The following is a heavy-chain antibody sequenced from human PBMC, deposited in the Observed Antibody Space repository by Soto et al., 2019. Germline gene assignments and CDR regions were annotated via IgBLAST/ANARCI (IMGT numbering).Heavy chain of an antibody. CDR2: ISFDGGDE. CDR1: GFDFRNHA. V-gene: IGHV3-30-3*01. CDR3: VIFCGGDCYNY. Sequence: QVQLVESGGGVGQPGMSRRLSCAASGFDFRNHAMHWVRQPPGKGPEWLATISFDGGDEFYADSVKGRFTISRDNSKSTLSLQMNSLSLEDTAVYYCVIFCGGDCYNYWGQGTLVTVSS. D-gene: IGHD2-21*02. J-gene: IGHJ4*02.